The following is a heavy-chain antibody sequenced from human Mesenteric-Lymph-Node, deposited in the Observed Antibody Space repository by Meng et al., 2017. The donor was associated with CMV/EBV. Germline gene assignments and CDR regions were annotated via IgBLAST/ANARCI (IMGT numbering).Heavy chain of an antibody. Sequence: GGSLRLSCVASGFTFSVYDMHWVRQAPGKGLEWVAFTRYDGNDIIYVDSVKGRFTISRDISKHTLFLQMNSLRTEDTAVYYCAKPGDSNPLYHHPLDVWGQGTTVTVSS. CDR2: TRYDGNDI. CDR3: AKPGDSNPLYHHPLDV. V-gene: IGHV3-30*02. CDR1: GFTFSVYD. J-gene: IGHJ6*02. D-gene: IGHD4-11*01.